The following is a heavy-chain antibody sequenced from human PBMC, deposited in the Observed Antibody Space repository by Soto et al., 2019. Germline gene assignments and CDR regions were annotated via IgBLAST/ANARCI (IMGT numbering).Heavy chain of an antibody. Sequence: QVPLVQSGAELKKPGASVKVSCKASGYTFTSYGISWVRQAPGQGLEWMGWISAYNGDTNYAQKLQGRVTMTTDTSTSTAYMELRSLRSDDTAVYYCARAQGVGGCFGGSYYYYYMDVWGKGTTVTVSS. CDR1: GYTFTSYG. CDR2: ISAYNGDT. D-gene: IGHD1-26*01. CDR3: ARAQGVGGCFGGSYYYYYMDV. V-gene: IGHV1-18*01. J-gene: IGHJ6*03.